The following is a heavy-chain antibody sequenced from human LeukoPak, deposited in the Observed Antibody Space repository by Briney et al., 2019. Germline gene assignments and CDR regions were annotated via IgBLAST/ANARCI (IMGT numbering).Heavy chain of an antibody. CDR2: IIPIFGTA. Sequence: ASVKVSCKASGGTFSSYAISWVRQAPGQGLGWMGGIIPIFGTANYAQKFQGRVTITTDESTSTAYMELSSLRSEDTAVYYCASTYDSSGYWVYWGQGTLVTVSS. D-gene: IGHD3-22*01. CDR1: GGTFSSYA. J-gene: IGHJ4*02. CDR3: ASTYDSSGYWVY. V-gene: IGHV1-69*05.